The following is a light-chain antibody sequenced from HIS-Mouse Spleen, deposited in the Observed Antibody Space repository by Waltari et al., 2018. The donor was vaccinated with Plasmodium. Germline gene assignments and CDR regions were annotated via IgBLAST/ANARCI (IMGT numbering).Light chain of an antibody. V-gene: IGKV3-11*01. CDR3: QQRSNWPPT. J-gene: IGKJ5*01. CDR2: DAS. Sequence: EIVLPQSPATLSLSPGERATLSCRASQSVSSYLAWYQQKPGQAPRLLIYDASNRATGIPARFSGSGSGTDFTLTISSLEPEDFALYYCQQRSNWPPTFGQGTRLEIK. CDR1: QSVSSY.